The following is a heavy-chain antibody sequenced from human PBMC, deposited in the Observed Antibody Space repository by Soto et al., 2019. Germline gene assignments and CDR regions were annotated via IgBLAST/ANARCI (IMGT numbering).Heavy chain of an antibody. D-gene: IGHD3-10*01. CDR3: ARAATGSYHSAY. CDR2: IAPHSGRT. J-gene: IGHJ4*02. V-gene: IGHV1-18*04. Sequence: QVQLVQSGPEVKNPGASVRVSCVTSGYAFTSYGVNWVRQAPGQGLEWMGWIAPHSGRTTYLPKFQGRVTMTADVSSTTAYIDLRSLKSEDTGTYFCARAATGSYHSAYWGQGNVVTVSS. CDR1: GYAFTSYG.